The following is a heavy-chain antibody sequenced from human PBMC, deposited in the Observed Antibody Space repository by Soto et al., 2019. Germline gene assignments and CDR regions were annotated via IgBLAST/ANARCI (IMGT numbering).Heavy chain of an antibody. D-gene: IGHD3-16*02. J-gene: IGHJ4*02. CDR1: GGTFSSYT. V-gene: IGHV1-69*02. CDR3: ASMITFGGVIVNPIDY. Sequence: ASVKVSCKSSGGTFSSYTISCVRQAPGQGLEWMGRIIPILGIANYAQKFQGRVTITADKSTSTAYMELSSLRSEDTAVYYCASMITFGGVIVNPIDYWGQGTLVTVSS. CDR2: IIPILGIA.